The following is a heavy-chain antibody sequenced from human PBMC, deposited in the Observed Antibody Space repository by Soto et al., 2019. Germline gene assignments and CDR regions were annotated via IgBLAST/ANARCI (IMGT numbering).Heavy chain of an antibody. D-gene: IGHD4-17*01. Sequence: EVQLVKSGGGLIQPGESLKLSCAVSGFTFSGSAMHWVRQASGKGLEWVGHIRSKANNYATTYAASVKGRFTISRDDSKNTAYLQMNSLKSEDTAVYYCTRGYGDYVRDYWGQGTLVTVSS. CDR1: GFTFSGSA. CDR3: TRGYGDYVRDY. J-gene: IGHJ4*02. V-gene: IGHV3-73*01. CDR2: IRSKANNYAT.